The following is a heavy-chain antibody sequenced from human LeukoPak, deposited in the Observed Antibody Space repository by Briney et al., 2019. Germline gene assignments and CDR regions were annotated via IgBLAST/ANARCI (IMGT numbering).Heavy chain of an antibody. CDR1: GFTFSSHA. CDR2: ISISGDDT. V-gene: IGHV3-23*01. J-gene: IGHJ4*02. Sequence: GRSLRLSCAASGFTFSSHAMTWVRQAPGKGLEWLSAISISGDDTYYADSVKGRFTISRDNSKNTLYLQMNSLSADDTAMYYCANEIRPNDYWGRGTLVTVSS. D-gene: IGHD4-17*01. CDR3: ANEIRPNDY.